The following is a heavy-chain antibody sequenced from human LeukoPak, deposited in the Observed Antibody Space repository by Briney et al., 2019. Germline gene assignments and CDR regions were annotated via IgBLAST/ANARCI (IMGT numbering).Heavy chain of an antibody. V-gene: IGHV4-59*01. Sequence: SETLSLTCTVSGGSSSSYYWSWIRQPPAKGQEWVGYIYYSGSANYNPSLKSRITIPVDTSKNQFDLKLSAVTAADTAVYYCARGSGGHYGYCSSTSCYTPFDYWGQGTLVTVS. D-gene: IGHD2-2*02. J-gene: IGHJ4*02. CDR2: IYYSGSA. CDR3: ARGSGGHYGYCSSTSCYTPFDY. CDR1: GGSSSSYY.